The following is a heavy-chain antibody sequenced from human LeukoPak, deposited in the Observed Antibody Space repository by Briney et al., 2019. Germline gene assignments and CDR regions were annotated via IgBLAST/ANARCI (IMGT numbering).Heavy chain of an antibody. D-gene: IGHD3-22*01. CDR1: GGSISSYY. Sequence: SETLSLTCTVSGGSISSYYWSWIRQPPGKGLEWIGYIYYSGSTNYNPSLKSRVTISVDTSKNQFSLKLSSVTAADTAVYYCARGTYYYDSSGYYYDVRPAYYFDYWGQGTLVTVSS. CDR2: IYYSGST. J-gene: IGHJ4*02. V-gene: IGHV4-59*01. CDR3: ARGTYYYDSSGYYYDVRPAYYFDY.